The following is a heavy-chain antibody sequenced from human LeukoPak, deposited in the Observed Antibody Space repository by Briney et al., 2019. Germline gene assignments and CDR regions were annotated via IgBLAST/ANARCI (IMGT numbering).Heavy chain of an antibody. V-gene: IGHV1-2*02. D-gene: IGHD3-10*01. CDR2: INPNSGGT. J-gene: IGHJ4*02. CDR1: GYTFTGYY. Sequence: ASVKVSCKTSGYTFTGYYMHWVRQAPGQGLEWMGWINPNSGGTDYAQKFQGRVTMTRDTSISTAYMELGGLTSDDTAVYYCATDGYYYGSGTYPNYWGQGTLVTISS. CDR3: ATDGYYYGSGTYPNY.